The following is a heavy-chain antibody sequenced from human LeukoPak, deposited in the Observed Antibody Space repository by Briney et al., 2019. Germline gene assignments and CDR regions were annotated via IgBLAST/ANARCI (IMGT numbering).Heavy chain of an antibody. D-gene: IGHD3-9*01. CDR3: ARVQNVLRYFDWLFPLY. CDR1: GFTFSSYW. V-gene: IGHV3-30-3*01. J-gene: IGHJ4*01. CDR2: ISYDGSNK. Sequence: GGSLRLSCAASGFTFSSYWMSWVRQAPGKGLEWVAVISYDGSNKYYADSVKGRFTISRDNSKNTLYLQMNSLRAEDTAVYYCARVQNVLRYFDWLFPLYWGQGTLVTVSS.